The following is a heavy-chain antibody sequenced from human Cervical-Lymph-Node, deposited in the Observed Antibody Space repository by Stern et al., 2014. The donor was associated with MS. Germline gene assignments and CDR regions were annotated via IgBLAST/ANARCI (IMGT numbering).Heavy chain of an antibody. CDR2: ISPGDSGT. J-gene: IGHJ4*02. D-gene: IGHD5-18*01. Sequence: VQLVESGAEVKKPGESLKISCKGSGYIFTTYWIVWVRQMPGKGLEWMGIISPGDSGTRYSPSFQGQVTISADKSISTAYLQWSSLRASDTAMYYCARLYTYGTGVGFDYWGQGTLVTVSS. CDR3: ARLYTYGTGVGFDY. V-gene: IGHV5-51*03. CDR1: GYIFTTYW.